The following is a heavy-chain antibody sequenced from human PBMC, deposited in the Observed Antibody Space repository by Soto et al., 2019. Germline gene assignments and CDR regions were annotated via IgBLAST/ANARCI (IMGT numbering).Heavy chain of an antibody. J-gene: IGHJ5*02. V-gene: IGHV4-59*01. CDR2: IYYSGST. D-gene: IGHD3-10*01. CDR3: ARGSGSYYNALPLEAWFDP. CDR1: GGSISSYY. Sequence: SETLSLTCTVSGGSISSYYWSWIRQPPGKGLEWIGYIYYSGSTNYNPSLKSRVTISVDTSKNQFSLKLSSVTAADTAVYYCARGSGSYYNALPLEAWFDPWGQGTLVTVSS.